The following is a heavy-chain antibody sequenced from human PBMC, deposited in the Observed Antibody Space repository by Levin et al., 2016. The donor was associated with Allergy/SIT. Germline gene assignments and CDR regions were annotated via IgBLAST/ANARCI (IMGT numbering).Heavy chain of an antibody. CDR1: GFTFSSYG. J-gene: IGHJ4*02. D-gene: IGHD2-2*01. CDR2: ISSSGSTI. Sequence: GGSLRLSCATSGFTFSSYGMHWIRQAPGKGLEWVSYISSSGSTIYYADSVKGRFTISRDNAKNSLYLQMNSLRDEDTAVYYCARGPIDIVVVPAAVDYWGQGTLVTVSS. CDR3: ARGPIDIVVVPAAVDY. V-gene: IGHV3-48*02.